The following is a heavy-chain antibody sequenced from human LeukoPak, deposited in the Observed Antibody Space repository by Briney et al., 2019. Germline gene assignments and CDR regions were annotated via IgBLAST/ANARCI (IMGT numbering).Heavy chain of an antibody. CDR1: GFTFSSKW. V-gene: IGHV3-53*01. CDR2: IYSGGST. CDR3: ARLSGDSSGYFYYFDY. J-gene: IGHJ4*02. D-gene: IGHD3-22*01. Sequence: PGGSLRLSCAASGFTFSSKWMSSVRQAPGKGLEWVSVIYSGGSTYYADSVKGRFTISRDNSKNTLYLQMNSLRAEDTAVYYCARLSGDSSGYFYYFDYWGQGTLVTVSS.